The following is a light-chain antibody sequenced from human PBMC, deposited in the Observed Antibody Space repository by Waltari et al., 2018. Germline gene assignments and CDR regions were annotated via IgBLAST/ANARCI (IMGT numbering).Light chain of an antibody. Sequence: EVLMTQSPATLSVSPGERVTLSFTASQHIHDNIAWYHQKPGQAPRLLIYGASTRATHIPARFRGSRSVTEFTLTINSLQSEDLGIYYCQQYYKWPPLTFGGGTKVEIK. J-gene: IGKJ4*01. CDR2: GAS. V-gene: IGKV3-15*01. CDR1: QHIHDN. CDR3: QQYYKWPPLT.